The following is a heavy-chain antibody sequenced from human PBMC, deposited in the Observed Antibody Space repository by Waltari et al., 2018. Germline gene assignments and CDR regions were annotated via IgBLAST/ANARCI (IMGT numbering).Heavy chain of an antibody. J-gene: IGHJ3*02. V-gene: IGHV3-13*01. Sequence: EVHLVESGGGLVHPGGSLRLSCAASGFPFSTDAVHWVRQTTGKSWEWVSAMGAAGDAYYLHSVGGRFTISRDNAKNAFYLQMNSLRADDTAVYFCAALGPDIIWGQGAMVTVSS. CDR3: AALGPDII. CDR1: GFPFSTDA. D-gene: IGHD1-26*01. CDR2: MGAAGDA.